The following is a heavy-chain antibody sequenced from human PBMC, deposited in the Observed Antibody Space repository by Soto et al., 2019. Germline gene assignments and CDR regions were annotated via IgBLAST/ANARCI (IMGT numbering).Heavy chain of an antibody. V-gene: IGHV4-39*01. D-gene: IGHD1-1*01. J-gene: IGHJ4*02. CDR3: ARHGPLSNNWNQLDY. Sequence: SETLSLTCTVSGGSISSSPYYWGWIRQPPGKGLEWIGNIYYNGNTFYNPSLKSRVTISVDTSRNQFSLKLSSVTAADTAVYYCARHGPLSNNWNQLDYWGQGTLVTVSS. CDR2: IYYNGNT. CDR1: GGSISSSPYY.